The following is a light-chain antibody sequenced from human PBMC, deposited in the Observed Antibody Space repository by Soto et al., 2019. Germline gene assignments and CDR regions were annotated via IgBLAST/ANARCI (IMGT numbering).Light chain of an antibody. V-gene: IGLV1-51*01. CDR1: GSNIGSNS. Sequence: QSVLTQPPSVSAAPGQTVTISCSGGGSNIGSNSVSWYQQVPGTAPKLLLYDNDKRPSGIPDRFSGSKSGTSATLGITGLQTADEADYYCGTWKSYLSVWVFGGGTKLTVL. J-gene: IGLJ3*02. CDR3: GTWKSYLSVWV. CDR2: DND.